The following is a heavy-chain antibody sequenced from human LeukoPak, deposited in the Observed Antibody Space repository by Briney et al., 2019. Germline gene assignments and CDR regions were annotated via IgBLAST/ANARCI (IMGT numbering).Heavy chain of an antibody. J-gene: IGHJ6*02. CDR2: IYPGDSDT. D-gene: IGHD4-11*01. CDR3: ARTDYKPRSYYYYGMDV. Sequence: KPGESLKISCKGSGYSFTSYRIGWVRQMPGKGLEWMGIIYPGDSDTRYSPSFQGQVTISADKSISTAYLQWSSLKASDTAMYYCARTDYKPRSYYYYGMDVWGQGTTVTVSS. V-gene: IGHV5-51*03. CDR1: GYSFTSYR.